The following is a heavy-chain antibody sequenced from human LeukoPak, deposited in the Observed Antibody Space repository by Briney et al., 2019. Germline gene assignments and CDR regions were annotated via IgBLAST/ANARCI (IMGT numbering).Heavy chain of an antibody. CDR3: AREIMGDSGFDY. J-gene: IGHJ4*02. Sequence: GGSLRLSCAASGFTSSTNWMSWVRQAPGKGLEWVSYISSSGSTIYYADSVKGRFTISRDNAKNSLYLQMNSLRAEDTAVYYCAREIMGDSGFDYWGQGTLVTVSS. CDR2: ISSSGSTI. V-gene: IGHV3-48*04. CDR1: GFTSSTNW. D-gene: IGHD2-21*01.